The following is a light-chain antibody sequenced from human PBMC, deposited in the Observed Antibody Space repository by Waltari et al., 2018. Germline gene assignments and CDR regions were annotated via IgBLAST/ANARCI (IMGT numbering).Light chain of an antibody. CDR3: NSRDSSGNHPVV. CDR1: SLRSYY. Sequence: SSELTQDPAVSVALGQTVRITGQGDSLRSYYASWYQQKPGQAPVLVIYGKNNRPSGIPDRFSGSSSGNTASLTITGAQAEDEADYYCNSRDSSGNHPVVFGGGTKLTVL. V-gene: IGLV3-19*01. CDR2: GKN. J-gene: IGLJ2*01.